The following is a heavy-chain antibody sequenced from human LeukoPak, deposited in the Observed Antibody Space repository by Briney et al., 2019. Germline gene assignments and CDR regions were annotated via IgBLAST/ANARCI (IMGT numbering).Heavy chain of an antibody. V-gene: IGHV4-61*02. CDR3: GAIGGKLQGGRDYYYMDG. CDR1: GGSISSGSYY. J-gene: IGHJ6*03. Sequence: SQTLSLTCTVSGGSISSGSYYWSWIRQPAGKGLEWIGRIYTSGSTNYNPSLKSRVTISVDTSKNQFSLKLSSLPAAAPAVFSLGAIGGKLQGGRDYYYMDGWGKGTTVTVSS. D-gene: IGHD4-11*01. CDR2: IYTSGST.